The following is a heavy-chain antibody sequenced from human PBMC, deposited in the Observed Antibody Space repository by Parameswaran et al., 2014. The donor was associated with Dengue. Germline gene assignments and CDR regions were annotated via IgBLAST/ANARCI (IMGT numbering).Heavy chain of an antibody. D-gene: IGHD3-22*01. CDR2: IYSGGST. J-gene: IGHJ4*02. Sequence: WIRQPQEGAGWVSVIYSGGSTYYADSVKGRFTISRDNSKNTLYLQMNSLRAEDTAVYYCARANYYDSSGYYYAHYFDYWGQGTLVTVSS. V-gene: IGHV3-53*01. CDR3: ARANYYDSSGYYYAHYFDY.